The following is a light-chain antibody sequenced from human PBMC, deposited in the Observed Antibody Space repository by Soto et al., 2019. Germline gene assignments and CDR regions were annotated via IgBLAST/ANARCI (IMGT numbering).Light chain of an antibody. J-gene: IGLJ1*01. V-gene: IGLV1-44*01. CDR3: AAWDDSLNGLYV. CDR2: SNN. CDR1: SSNIGSNT. Sequence: QSVLTQPPSASGTPGQRVTISGFGSSSNIGSNTVNWYQQLPGTAPKLLIYSNNQRPSGVPDRFSGSKSGTSASLAISGLQSEDEADYYCAAWDDSLNGLYVFGPGTKLTVL.